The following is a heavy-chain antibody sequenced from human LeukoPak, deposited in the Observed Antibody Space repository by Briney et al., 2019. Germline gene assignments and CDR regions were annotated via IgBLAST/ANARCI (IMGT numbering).Heavy chain of an antibody. CDR1: GGSISSDY. V-gene: IGHV4-59*01. CDR2: IYYSGST. CDR3: ARGGRSCSGGSCYPDY. D-gene: IGHD2-15*01. J-gene: IGHJ4*02. Sequence: SETLSLTCTVSGGSISSDYWSWIRQPPGQGLEWIGYIYYSGSTNYNPSRKSRVTISVDTSKNPFSLKLSSVPAADTAVYYCARGGRSCSGGSCYPDYWGQGTPVTVSS.